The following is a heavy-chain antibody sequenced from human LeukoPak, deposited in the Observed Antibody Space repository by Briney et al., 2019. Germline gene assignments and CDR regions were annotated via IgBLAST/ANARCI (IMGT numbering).Heavy chain of an antibody. CDR2: IIPIFGTA. V-gene: IGHV1-69*05. CDR3: ARDREATYDSSGYYDY. CDR1: GGTFSSYA. J-gene: IGHJ4*02. D-gene: IGHD3-22*01. Sequence: SVKVSCKASGGTFSSYAISWVRQAPGQGLEWMGGIIPIFGTANYAQKFQGRVTITTDESASTAYMELSSLRSEDTAVYYCARDREATYDSSGYYDYWGQGTLVTVSS.